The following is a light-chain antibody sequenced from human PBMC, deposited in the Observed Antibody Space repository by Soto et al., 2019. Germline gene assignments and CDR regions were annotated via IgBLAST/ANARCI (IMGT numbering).Light chain of an antibody. V-gene: IGLV1-47*01. CDR3: AAWDPSLSGWV. CDR1: SSNIGSNY. Sequence: QSVLTQPPSASGTPGQRVTISCSGSSSNIGSNYVYWYQQLPGTAPKLLIYRNNQRPSGVPDRFSGSKSGTSASLAISGLRSEDEADYSCAAWDPSLSGWVFGGETQLTV. CDR2: RNN. J-gene: IGLJ3*02.